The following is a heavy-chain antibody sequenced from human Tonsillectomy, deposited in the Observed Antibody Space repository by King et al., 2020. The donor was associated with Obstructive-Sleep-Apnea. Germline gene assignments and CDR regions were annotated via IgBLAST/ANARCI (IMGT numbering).Heavy chain of an antibody. CDR3: ASVVSDYERAADDAFDI. CDR2: ISSSSSYI. CDR1: GFTFSSYS. D-gene: IGHD5-12*01. Sequence: VQLVESGGGLVKPGGSLRLSCAASGFTFSSYSMNWVRQAPGKGLEWVSSISSSSSYIYYADSVKGRFTISRDNAKNSLYLQMNSLRAEDTAVYYCASVVSDYERAADDAFDIWGQGTMVTVSS. V-gene: IGHV3-21*01. J-gene: IGHJ3*02.